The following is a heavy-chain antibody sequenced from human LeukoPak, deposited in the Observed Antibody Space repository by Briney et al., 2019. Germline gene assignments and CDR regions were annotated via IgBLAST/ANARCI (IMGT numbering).Heavy chain of an antibody. CDR3: ARDRYSSGWFGY. J-gene: IGHJ4*02. Sequence: PGRSLRLSCAASGFTFSNSWMHWVRQAPGKGLVWVSRINSDGRSTVYADSVKGRFTISRDNAKNTLYLQMNSLRDEDTAVYYYARDRYSSGWFGYWGQGALVTVSS. CDR1: GFTFSNSW. CDR2: INSDGRST. V-gene: IGHV3-74*01. D-gene: IGHD6-19*01.